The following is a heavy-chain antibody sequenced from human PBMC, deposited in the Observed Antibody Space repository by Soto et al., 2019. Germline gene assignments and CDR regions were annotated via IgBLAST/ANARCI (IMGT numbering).Heavy chain of an antibody. D-gene: IGHD3-3*01. Sequence: GGSLRLSCAASGFTFDDYTIHWVRQAPGKGLEWVPLISLDGGSTYYADSVKGRFTISRDNSKNSLYLQMNSLRTEDTALYYCARSYYDFWSGYFGRDYYYYGMDVWGQGTTVTVSS. J-gene: IGHJ6*02. CDR3: ARSYYDFWSGYFGRDYYYYGMDV. CDR1: GFTFDDYT. CDR2: ISLDGGST. V-gene: IGHV3-43*01.